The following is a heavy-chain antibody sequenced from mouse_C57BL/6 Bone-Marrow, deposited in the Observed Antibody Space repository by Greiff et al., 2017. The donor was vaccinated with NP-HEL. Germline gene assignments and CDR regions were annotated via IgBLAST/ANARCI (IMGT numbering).Heavy chain of an antibody. V-gene: IGHV14-2*01. CDR3: ARDGYYYAMDY. Sequence: VQLQQSGAELVKPGASVKLSCTASGFNIKDYYMHWVKQRTEQGLEWIGRIDPEDGVTKYAPKFQGKATITADTSSNTAYLQLSSLTSEDTAVYYCARDGYYYAMDYWGQGTSVTVAS. J-gene: IGHJ4*01. D-gene: IGHD2-2*01. CDR2: IDPEDGVT. CDR1: GFNIKDYY.